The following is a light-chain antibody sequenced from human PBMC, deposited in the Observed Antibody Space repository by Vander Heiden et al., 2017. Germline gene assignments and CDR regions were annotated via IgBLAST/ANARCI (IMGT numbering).Light chain of an antibody. J-gene: IGKJ1*01. CDR2: DAS. V-gene: IGKV3-11*01. CDR3: QHGSNWPPT. Sequence: ELVLTLSPPPPSLSPGESATRSGMASQSSNSYLAWYQQKPGQPPRLLIYDASNRAAGIPARFSGSGSGTDFSLTISSLEAEDVAVYYCQHGSNWPPTFGQGTKVEIK. CDR1: QSSNSY.